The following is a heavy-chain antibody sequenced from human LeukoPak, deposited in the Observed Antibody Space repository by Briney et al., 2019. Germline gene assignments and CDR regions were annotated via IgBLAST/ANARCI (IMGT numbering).Heavy chain of an antibody. CDR3: AVATIYYFDY. Sequence: GGSLRLSCAASGFIVSSNYMSWVRQAPGKGLECVSVIYSGGNTYYADSVKGRFTISRDNSKNTLYLQMNSLRVEDTAVYYCAVATIYYFDYWGQGTLVTVSS. D-gene: IGHD5-12*01. V-gene: IGHV3-66*01. CDR2: IYSGGNT. J-gene: IGHJ4*02. CDR1: GFIVSSNY.